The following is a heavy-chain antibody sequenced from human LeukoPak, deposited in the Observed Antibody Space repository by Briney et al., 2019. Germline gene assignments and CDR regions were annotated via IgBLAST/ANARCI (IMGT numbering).Heavy chain of an antibody. D-gene: IGHD2-15*01. CDR2: ISVSGNT. CDR1: GFTSSSYA. J-gene: IGHJ4*02. CDR3: AKAPVTTCSGAYCYPFDY. Sequence: GSLRLSCAASGFTSSSYAMSWVRQGPGKGLEWVSAISVSGNTYHADSVKGRFTISRDSSKNTLYLQMNSLRAGDAAVYYCAKAPVTTCSGAYCYPFDYWSQGTLVIVSS. V-gene: IGHV3-23*01.